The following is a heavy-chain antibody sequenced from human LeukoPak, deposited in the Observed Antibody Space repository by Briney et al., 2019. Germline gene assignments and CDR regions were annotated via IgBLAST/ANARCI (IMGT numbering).Heavy chain of an antibody. CDR1: GFSLSTSGVG. J-gene: IGHJ3*02. CDR3: AHRIYGLLFGDAFDI. Sequence: SGPTLVEPTQTLTLTCTFSGFSLSTSGVGVGWIRQPPGKALEWLALIYWDDDKRYSPSLKSRLTITKDTSKNQVVLTMTNMDPVDTATYYCAHRIYGLLFGDAFDIWGQGTMVTVSS. D-gene: IGHD2/OR15-2a*01. V-gene: IGHV2-5*02. CDR2: IYWDDDK.